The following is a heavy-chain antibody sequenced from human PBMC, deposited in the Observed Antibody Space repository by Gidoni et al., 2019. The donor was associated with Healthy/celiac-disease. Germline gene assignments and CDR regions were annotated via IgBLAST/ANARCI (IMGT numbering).Heavy chain of an antibody. Sequence: EVQLLESGGGLVQPGWSLRLSCAASGFTFSSYAMSWVRQAPGKGLEWVSAISGSGGSTYYADSVKGRFTISRDNSKNTLYLQMNSLRAEDTAVYYCAKDPYDSSGYYTFDYWGQGTLVTVSS. D-gene: IGHD3-22*01. V-gene: IGHV3-23*01. CDR3: AKDPYDSSGYYTFDY. CDR2: ISGSGGST. CDR1: GFTFSSYA. J-gene: IGHJ4*02.